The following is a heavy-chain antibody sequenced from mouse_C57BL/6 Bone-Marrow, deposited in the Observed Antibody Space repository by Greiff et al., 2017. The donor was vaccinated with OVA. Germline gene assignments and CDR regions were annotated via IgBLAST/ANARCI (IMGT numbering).Heavy chain of an antibody. Sequence: VKLMESGAELARPGASVKLSCKASGYTFTSYGISWVKQRTGQGLEWIGEIYPRSGNTYYNEKFKGKATLTADKSSSTAYMELRSLTSEDSAVYFCARPHGYFDVWGTGTTVTVSS. J-gene: IGHJ1*03. CDR1: GYTFTSYG. CDR3: ARPHGYFDV. V-gene: IGHV1-81*01. CDR2: IYPRSGNT.